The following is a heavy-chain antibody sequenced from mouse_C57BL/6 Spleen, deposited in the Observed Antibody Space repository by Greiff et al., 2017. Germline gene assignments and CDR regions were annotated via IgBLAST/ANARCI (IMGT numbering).Heavy chain of an antibody. CDR2: INPNYGTT. CDR1: GYSFTDYN. J-gene: IGHJ2*01. D-gene: IGHD1-1*01. CDR3: ARGYYGSSYNYFDY. V-gene: IGHV1-39*01. Sequence: VQLQQSGPELVKPGASVKISCKASGYSFTDYNMNWVKQSHGKSLEWIGVINPNYGTTSYNQKFKGKATLTVDQSSSTAYMQLNSLTSEDSAVYYCARGYYGSSYNYFDYWGQGTTLTVSS.